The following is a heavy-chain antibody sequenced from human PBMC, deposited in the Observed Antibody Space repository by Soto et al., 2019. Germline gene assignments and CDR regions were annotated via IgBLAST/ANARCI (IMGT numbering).Heavy chain of an antibody. CDR2: ISYDGSNK. J-gene: IGHJ6*02. CDR3: ARPSTAMAYYYYYYAMDV. Sequence: QVQLVESGGGVVQPGRSLRLSCAASGFTFSSYAMHWVRQAPGKGLECVAVISYDGSNKYYADSVKGRFTISRDNXKXTXXLQMNSLRAEDTAVYYCARPSTAMAYYYYYYAMDVWGQGTTVTVSS. D-gene: IGHD5-18*01. V-gene: IGHV3-30-3*01. CDR1: GFTFSSYA.